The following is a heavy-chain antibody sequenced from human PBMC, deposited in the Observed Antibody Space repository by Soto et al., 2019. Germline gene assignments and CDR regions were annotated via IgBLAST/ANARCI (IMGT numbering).Heavy chain of an antibody. CDR3: ARGGSCYECYYYMDV. V-gene: IGHV3-74*01. CDR1: GFTFSSYW. Sequence: GGSLRLSCAASGFTFSSYWMHWVRQAPGKGLVWVSRINSDGSSTSYADSVKGRFTISRDDAKNTLYLQMNSLRAEDTAVYYCARGGSCYECYYYMDVWGKGTTVTVSS. D-gene: IGHD2-15*01. J-gene: IGHJ6*03. CDR2: INSDGSST.